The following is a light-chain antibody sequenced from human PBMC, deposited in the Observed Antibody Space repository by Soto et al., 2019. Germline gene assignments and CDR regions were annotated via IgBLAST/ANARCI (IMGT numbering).Light chain of an antibody. Sequence: QSVLTQPASVSGSPGQLITISCTGTSSDVGSYNLVSWYQQHPGKATKLMIYEVSERPSGVSNRFSGSKSGNTASLTISGLQAEDEADYYCCSYAGSSTLEVFGGGTKLTVL. J-gene: IGLJ2*01. CDR1: SSDVGSYNL. V-gene: IGLV2-23*02. CDR2: EVS. CDR3: CSYAGSSTLEV.